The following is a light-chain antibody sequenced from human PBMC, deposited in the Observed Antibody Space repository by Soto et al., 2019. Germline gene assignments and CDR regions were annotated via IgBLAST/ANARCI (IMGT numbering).Light chain of an antibody. V-gene: IGLV2-8*01. J-gene: IGLJ2*01. CDR3: SPYSGTNNLLI. Sequence: QSALTQPPSASGSPGQSVTISCTGTSNDVGNYNYVSWYQQHPGKAPKVLISEVSKRPSGVPDRFSGSKSGNMASLTVSGLQAEDEADYYCSPYSGTNNLLIFGGGTKLTVL. CDR2: EVS. CDR1: SNDVGNYNY.